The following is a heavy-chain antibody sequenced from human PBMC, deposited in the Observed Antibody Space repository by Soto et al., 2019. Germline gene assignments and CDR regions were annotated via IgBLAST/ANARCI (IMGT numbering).Heavy chain of an antibody. V-gene: IGHV1-69*13. CDR1: GGTFSSYA. CDR3: ARGWDHYDSSGVRTWFDP. Sequence: GASVKVSCKASGGTFSSYAIRWVRQAPGQGLEWMGGIIPIFGTANYAQKFQGRVSITADGSTTTAYMELSSLKSEDTAVYYCARGWDHYDSSGVRTWFDPWGQGTLVTVSS. D-gene: IGHD3-22*01. CDR2: IIPIFGTA. J-gene: IGHJ5*02.